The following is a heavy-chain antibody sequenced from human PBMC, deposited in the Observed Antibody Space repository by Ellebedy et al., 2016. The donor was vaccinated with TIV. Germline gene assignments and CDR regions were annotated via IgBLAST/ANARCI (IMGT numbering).Heavy chain of an antibody. V-gene: IGHV2-5*01. CDR3: AHRQNYSFDY. D-gene: IGHD1-7*01. J-gene: IGHJ4*02. CDR2: IFWNDDK. CDR1: GFSVSTSGVG. Sequence: SGPTLVKPTQTLTLTCNFAGFSVSTSGVGVGWIRQPPGKALEWLALIFWNDDKRYSPSLKSRLAITKDTSKNQVVLTMTNVDPVDTATYYCAHRQNYSFDYWGQGTLVTVSS.